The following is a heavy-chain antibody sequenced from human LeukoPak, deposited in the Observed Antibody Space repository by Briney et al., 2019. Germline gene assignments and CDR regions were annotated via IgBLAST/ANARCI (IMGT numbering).Heavy chain of an antibody. CDR2: ISGSAEKT. D-gene: IGHD1-26*01. CDR1: GFAFSSHA. CDR3: AKDRTVGASYWYFDL. Sequence: GGSLRLSCAAPGFAFSSHAMTWVRQAPGKGLEWVSSISGSAEKTYYADSVKGRFTISRDSSKNTLFLHMNTLRAEDTAIYYCAKDRTVGASYWYFDLWGRGTLVTVSS. J-gene: IGHJ2*01. V-gene: IGHV3-23*01.